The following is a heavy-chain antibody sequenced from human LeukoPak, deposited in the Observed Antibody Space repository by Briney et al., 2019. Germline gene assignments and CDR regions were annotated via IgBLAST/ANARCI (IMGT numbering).Heavy chain of an antibody. V-gene: IGHV3-7*01. Sequence: GGSLRLSCAASGFTFSSYWMSWVRQAPGKGLEWVANIKQDGGDKYYVDSVKGRFTISRDNRKNSLYLQMNSLRAEDAAVYYCARIREEMATMTYYYDDWGQGTLVTVSS. J-gene: IGHJ4*02. CDR2: IKQDGGDK. D-gene: IGHD5-24*01. CDR3: ARIREEMATMTYYYDD. CDR1: GFTFSSYW.